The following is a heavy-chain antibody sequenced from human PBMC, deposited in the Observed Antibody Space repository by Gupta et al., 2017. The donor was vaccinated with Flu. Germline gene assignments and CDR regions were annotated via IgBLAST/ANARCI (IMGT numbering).Heavy chain of an antibody. J-gene: IGHJ4*02. CDR2: INADDGST. D-gene: IGHD2-8*01. CDR3: ARGAIYCTNGVCSWGYYFEH. Sequence: RLDWMGRINADDGSTKYSQRFQGRVTITRDTSANTAYMELNSLKSEDTAVYYCARGAIYCTNGVCSWGYYFEHWGQGTLVTVSS. V-gene: IGHV1-3*01.